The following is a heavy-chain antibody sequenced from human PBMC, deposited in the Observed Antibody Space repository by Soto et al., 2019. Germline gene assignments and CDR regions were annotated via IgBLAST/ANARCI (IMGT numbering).Heavy chain of an antibody. CDR1: GDSVSSNSAA. CDR2: TYYRSKWYN. V-gene: IGHV6-1*01. Sequence: PSQPLSLTCAICGDSVSSNSAAWNLIRHSPSRGLGWLGRTYYRSKWYNDYAVSVKSRITINPDKSKNQFSLQLNSVTPEDTAVYYCASPRGRSSHYCYYVMDVWGQGTTVTDSS. D-gene: IGHD6-6*01. CDR3: ASPRGRSSHYCYYVMDV. J-gene: IGHJ6*02.